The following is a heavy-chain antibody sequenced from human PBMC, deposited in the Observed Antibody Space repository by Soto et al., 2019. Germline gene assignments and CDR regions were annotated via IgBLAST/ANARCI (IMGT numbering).Heavy chain of an antibody. V-gene: IGHV4-4*02. D-gene: IGHD1-26*01. CDR2: IYHSGNT. Sequence: VQLRQSGPGLVKPSGTLSLTCAVSGGSISTNWWTWVRQAPGKGLEWIGEIYHSGNTYYNPSLMGPVPITVDKSNTPFSLKLNSVTAADTAVYSCATLPPRVVASLLPIPTWGQGTLVTVSS. CDR3: ATLPPRVVASLLPIPT. CDR1: GGSISTNW. J-gene: IGHJ5*02.